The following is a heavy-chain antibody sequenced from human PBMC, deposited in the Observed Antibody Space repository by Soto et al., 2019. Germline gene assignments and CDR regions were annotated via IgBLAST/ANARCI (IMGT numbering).Heavy chain of an antibody. J-gene: IGHJ6*02. Sequence: GGSLRLSCAASGFTFSSYGMHWVRQAPGKGLEWVAVTWSDGNNKYYADSVKGRFTISRDNSKNTLYLQMNSLRAEDTALYFCSRGGYCSSTSCRYYYYYGMDVWGQGTTVTVSS. V-gene: IGHV3-33*01. CDR1: GFTFSSYG. D-gene: IGHD2-2*01. CDR3: SRGGYCSSTSCRYYYYYGMDV. CDR2: TWSDGNNK.